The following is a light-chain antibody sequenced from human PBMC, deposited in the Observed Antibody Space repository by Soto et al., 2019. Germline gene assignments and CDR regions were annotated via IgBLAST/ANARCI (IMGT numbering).Light chain of an antibody. CDR1: QSVSTN. Sequence: DIVMTQSPTSLPVSPGERATLSCRASQSVSTNLAWYQQKPGQVPSLLIYGASTRASGIPARFSGSGSGTEFTLTIGSLQSEDFAVYYCQQYSSSPSFGQGTRLEIK. J-gene: IGKJ5*01. V-gene: IGKV3-15*01. CDR3: QQYSSSPS. CDR2: GAS.